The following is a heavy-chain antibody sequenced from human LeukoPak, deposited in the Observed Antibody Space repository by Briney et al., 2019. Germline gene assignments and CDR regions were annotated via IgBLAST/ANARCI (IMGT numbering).Heavy chain of an antibody. CDR1: GFTFSSYA. CDR2: ISGSGGST. D-gene: IGHD6-13*01. CDR3: ASEMGYSSSFDY. V-gene: IGHV3-23*01. J-gene: IGHJ4*02. Sequence: GGSLRLSCAASGFTFSSYAMSWVRQAPGKGLEWVSAISGSGGSTYYADSVKGRFTISRDNAKNSLYLQMNSLRAEDTAVYYCASEMGYSSSFDYWGQGTLVTVSS.